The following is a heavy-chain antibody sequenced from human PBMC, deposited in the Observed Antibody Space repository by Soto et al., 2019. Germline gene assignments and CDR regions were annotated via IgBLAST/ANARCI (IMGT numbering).Heavy chain of an antibody. V-gene: IGHV3-48*03. Sequence: PGGSLRRSCAASGCIFSGYEMNWVLQAPGKGLEWVSYISRSGSTIYYADSVRGRFTISRDNAKDSLYLQMNSLRAEDPAIYYCANGYTNGSDYGVDFWGPGTPVTVAS. J-gene: IGHJ6*02. CDR2: ISRSGSTI. CDR3: ANGYTNGSDYGVDF. CDR1: GCIFSGYE. D-gene: IGHD5-18*01.